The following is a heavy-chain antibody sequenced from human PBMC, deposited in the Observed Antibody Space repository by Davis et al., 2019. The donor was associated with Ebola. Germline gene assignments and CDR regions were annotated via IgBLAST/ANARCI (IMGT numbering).Heavy chain of an antibody. J-gene: IGHJ4*02. CDR3: ARSAGYSSGWYQDDY. CDR2: INPSGGST. Sequence: ASVQVSCQASGYTFTSYYMHWVRQAPGQGLEWMGIINPSGGSTSYAQKFQGRVTMPRDTSTSTVYMELSSLRSEDTAVYYCARSAGYSSGWYQDDYWGQGTLVTVSS. CDR1: GYTFTSYY. V-gene: IGHV1-46*01. D-gene: IGHD6-19*01.